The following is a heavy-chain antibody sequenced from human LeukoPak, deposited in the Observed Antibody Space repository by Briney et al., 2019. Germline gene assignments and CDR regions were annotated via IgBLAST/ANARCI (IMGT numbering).Heavy chain of an antibody. Sequence: SETLSLTCAVYGGSFSGYYWSWIRQPPGKGLEWIGEINHSGSTNYNPSLKSRVTISVDTSKNQFSLKLSSVTAADTAVYYCARNDASSDIVARGVRFDPWGEGTLVTVSS. CDR2: INHSGST. CDR1: GGSFSGYY. D-gene: IGHD2-15*01. CDR3: ARNDASSDIVARGVRFDP. V-gene: IGHV4-34*01. J-gene: IGHJ5*02.